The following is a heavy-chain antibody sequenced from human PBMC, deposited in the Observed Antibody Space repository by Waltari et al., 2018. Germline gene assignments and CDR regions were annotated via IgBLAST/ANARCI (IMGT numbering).Heavy chain of an antibody. CDR3: ARVSRYYYDSSGPLFDY. CDR2: INPSGGST. V-gene: IGHV1-46*01. J-gene: IGHJ4*02. Sequence: QVQLVQSGAEVKKPGASVKVSCKASGYTFPSYYMHWVRQAPGQGLEWMGIINPSGGSTSYAQKFQGRVTMTRDTSTSTVYMELSSLRSEDTAVYYCARVSRYYYDSSGPLFDYWGQGTLVTVSS. CDR1: GYTFPSYY. D-gene: IGHD3-22*01.